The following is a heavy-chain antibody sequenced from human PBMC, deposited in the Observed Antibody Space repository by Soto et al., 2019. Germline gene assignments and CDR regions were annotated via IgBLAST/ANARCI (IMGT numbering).Heavy chain of an antibody. J-gene: IGHJ5*02. CDR1: GFSFGTSW. V-gene: IGHV3-15*07. Sequence: GGSLRLSCAASGFSFGTSWMNWVRQAPGKGLEWVGRSRGKIDGGSTDYAAPVKGRFTISRDDSKNMLFLQMNSLKIEDTAVYYCSTSGGTYYSKFDPWGQGTLVTVSS. D-gene: IGHD1-26*01. CDR2: SRGKIDGGST. CDR3: STSGGTYYSKFDP.